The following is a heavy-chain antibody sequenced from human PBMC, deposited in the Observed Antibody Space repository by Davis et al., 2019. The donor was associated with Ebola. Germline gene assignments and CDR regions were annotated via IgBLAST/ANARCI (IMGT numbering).Heavy chain of an antibody. CDR1: GFTFSDYY. CDR3: VRRGGSH. D-gene: IGHD3-16*01. CDR2: ISNRDGTI. J-gene: IGHJ4*02. V-gene: IGHV3-11*04. Sequence: GGSLRLSCVASGFTFSDYYMGWIRQAPGKGLEWLSYISNRDGTIFYADSVRGRFAISRDNARNSLYLQMNSLRVEDTAVYYCVRRGGSHWGQGTLVTVSS.